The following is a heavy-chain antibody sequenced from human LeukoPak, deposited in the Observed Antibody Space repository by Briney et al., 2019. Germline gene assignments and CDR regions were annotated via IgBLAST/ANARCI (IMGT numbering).Heavy chain of an antibody. CDR3: ARKGVSDLYYFDS. J-gene: IGHJ4*02. CDR2: IYYSGST. V-gene: IGHV4-59*08. CDR1: GGSISSYY. D-gene: IGHD3-16*01. Sequence: SETLSLTCTVSGGSISSYYWSWIRQPPQEGLEWMGNIYYSGSTNYNSSLKSRVTISVDTSKNQISLKLRSVTAADTAVYYCARKGVSDLYYFDSWGQGTLVTVSS.